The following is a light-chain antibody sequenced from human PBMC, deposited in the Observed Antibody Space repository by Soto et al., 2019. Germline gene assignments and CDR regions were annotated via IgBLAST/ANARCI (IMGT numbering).Light chain of an antibody. CDR1: QSVSSN. CDR2: GAS. J-gene: IGKJ1*01. CDR3: QQYNHCPRWT. Sequence: EIVMTQSPATLSVSPGERATLSCRASQSVSSNLAWYQQKPGQAPRLLIYGASTRATGIPARFSGSGSGTEFTLTISGLQSEYCHVYYCQQYNHCPRWTFCHGTKVEIK. V-gene: IGKV3-15*01.